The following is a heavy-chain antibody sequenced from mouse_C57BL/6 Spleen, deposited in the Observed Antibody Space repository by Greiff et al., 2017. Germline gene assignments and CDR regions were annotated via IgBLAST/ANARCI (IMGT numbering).Heavy chain of an antibody. V-gene: IGHV1-69*01. CDR3: ARSRVTTVVAHYFDY. CDR1: GYTFTSYW. CDR2: IDPSDSYT. Sequence: QVQLQQPGAELVMPGASVKLSCKASGYTFTSYWMHWVKQRPGQGLEWIGEIDPSDSYTNYNQKFKGKSTLTVDKSSSTAYMQLSSLTSEDSAVYYWARSRVTTVVAHYFDYWGQGTTLTVSS. J-gene: IGHJ2*01. D-gene: IGHD1-1*01.